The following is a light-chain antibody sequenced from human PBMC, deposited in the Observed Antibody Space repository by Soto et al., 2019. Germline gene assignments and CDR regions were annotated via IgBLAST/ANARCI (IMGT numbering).Light chain of an antibody. J-gene: IGKJ4*01. CDR3: QQRSNWPAIT. CDR2: DAS. CDR1: QSVSSY. V-gene: IGKV3-11*01. Sequence: EIVLTQSPAPLSLSPGERATLSCRASQSVSSYLAWYQQKPGQAPRLLIYDASNRAPGIPARFSGSGSGTDFTLTISSLETEDCAVDYCQQRSNWPAITFGGGTKVEIK.